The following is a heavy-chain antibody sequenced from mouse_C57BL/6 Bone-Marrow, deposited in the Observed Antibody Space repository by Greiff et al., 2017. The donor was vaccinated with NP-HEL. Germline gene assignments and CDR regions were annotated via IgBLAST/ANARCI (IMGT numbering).Heavy chain of an antibody. Sequence: EVHLVESGGGLVKPGGSLKLSCAASGFTFSSYAMSWVRQTPEKRLEWVATISDGGSYTYYPDNVKGRFTISRDNAKNTLYLQMSHLKSEDTAMYYCARDSEGAYWGQGTLVTVSA. CDR3: ARDSEGAY. V-gene: IGHV5-4*01. CDR1: GFTFSSYA. CDR2: ISDGGSYT. J-gene: IGHJ3*01.